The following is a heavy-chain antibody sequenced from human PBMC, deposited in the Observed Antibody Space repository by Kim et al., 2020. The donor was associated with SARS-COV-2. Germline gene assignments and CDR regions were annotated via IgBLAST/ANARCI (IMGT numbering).Heavy chain of an antibody. J-gene: IGHJ4*01. V-gene: IGHV3-74*01. Sequence: DGIGTSYADFAKGRFTISRDIAKNIVYLQMNSLRDEDTAVYYCATIFDLWGHGTLVTVSS. D-gene: IGHD3-3*01. CDR2: DGIGT. CDR3: ATIFDL.